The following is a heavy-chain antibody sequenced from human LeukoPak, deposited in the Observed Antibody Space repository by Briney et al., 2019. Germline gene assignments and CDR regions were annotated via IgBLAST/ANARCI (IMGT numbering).Heavy chain of an antibody. CDR2: FDPEDGET. V-gene: IGHV1-24*01. CDR3: AKGILPATVTTADAFDI. J-gene: IGHJ3*02. D-gene: IGHD4-17*01. Sequence: ASVKVSCKVSGYTLTELSMHWVRQAPGKGLEWMGGFDPEDGETIYAQKFQGRVTMTEDTSTDTAYMELSSLRSEDTAVYYCAKGILPATVTTADAFDIWGQGTMVTVSS. CDR1: GYTLTELS.